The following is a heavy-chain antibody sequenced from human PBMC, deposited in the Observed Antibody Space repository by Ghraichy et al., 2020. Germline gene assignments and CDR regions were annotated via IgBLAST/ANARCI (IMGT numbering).Heavy chain of an antibody. CDR3: ARADAYTYGTDAFDI. CDR2: IYYSGST. V-gene: IGHV4-31*03. J-gene: IGHJ3*02. CDR1: GGSISSGGHY. Sequence: SETLSLTFTVSGGSISSGGHYWSWIRQHPGKGLEWIGYIYYSGSTYYNPSLKSRVTISVDTSKNQFSLKLSSVTAADTAVYYAARADAYTYGTDAFDIWGQGTMVTVSS. D-gene: IGHD5-24*01.